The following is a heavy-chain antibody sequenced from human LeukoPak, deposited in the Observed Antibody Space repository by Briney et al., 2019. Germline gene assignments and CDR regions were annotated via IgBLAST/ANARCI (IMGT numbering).Heavy chain of an antibody. V-gene: IGHV1-69*06. CDR1: GGTFSSHA. CDR2: IIPIFGTA. CDR3: ARREAIRGDYYYYGMDV. Sequence: SVRVSCKASGGTFSSHAIRWVRQAPGQGLEWMGGIIPIFGTANYAQKFQARVTLTADKSTSTSYMELSSLRSEDTAVYYCARREAIRGDYYYYGMDVWGKGTTVTVSS. J-gene: IGHJ6*04. D-gene: IGHD2-21*01.